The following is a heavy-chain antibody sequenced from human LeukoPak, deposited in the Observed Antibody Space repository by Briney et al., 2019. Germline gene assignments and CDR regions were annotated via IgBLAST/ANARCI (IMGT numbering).Heavy chain of an antibody. J-gene: IGHJ4*02. CDR3: ARGHWGLDY. CDR2: ISWNSGSI. Sequence: GGSLRLSCAASGFTFDDYAMHWVRQAPGKGLEWVSGISWNSGSIGHADSVKGRFTISRDNAKNSLYLQMNSLRAEDTALYYCARGHWGLDYWGQGTLVTVSS. CDR1: GFTFDDYA. V-gene: IGHV3-9*01. D-gene: IGHD7-27*01.